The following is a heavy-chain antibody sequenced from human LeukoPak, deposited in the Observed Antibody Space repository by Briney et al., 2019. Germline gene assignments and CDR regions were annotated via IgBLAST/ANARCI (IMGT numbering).Heavy chain of an antibody. D-gene: IGHD3-22*01. CDR2: ISAYNGNT. Sequence: ASVKVSFKASGYTFTSYGISWVRQAPGQGLEWMGWISAYNGNTNYAQKLQGRVTMTTDTSTSTAYMELRSLRSDDTAVYYCARVDYYDSSGYYYGLLDYWGQGTLVTVSS. CDR3: ARVDYYDSSGYYYGLLDY. V-gene: IGHV1-18*01. J-gene: IGHJ4*02. CDR1: GYTFTSYG.